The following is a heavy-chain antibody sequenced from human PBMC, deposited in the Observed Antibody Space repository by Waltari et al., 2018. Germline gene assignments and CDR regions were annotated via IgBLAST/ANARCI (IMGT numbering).Heavy chain of an antibody. J-gene: IGHJ6*02. Sequence: EVQLVESGGGLVQPGGSLRLSCEVSGFTFVTYWMHWVRQVPGKVLVWVARINREGSTINYADSVKGRFTISRDNAKNTVYLQMNSLRVEDTAVYFCARVRLAHYDYFGFDVWGQGTTVTVSS. CDR1: GFTFVTYW. CDR3: ARVRLAHYDYFGFDV. CDR2: INREGSTI. D-gene: IGHD6-6*01. V-gene: IGHV3-74*01.